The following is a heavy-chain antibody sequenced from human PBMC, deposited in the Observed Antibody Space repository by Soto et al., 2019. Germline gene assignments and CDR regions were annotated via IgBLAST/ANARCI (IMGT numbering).Heavy chain of an antibody. D-gene: IGHD3-22*01. CDR2: INAGNGNT. J-gene: IGHJ4*02. CDR3: PRTSGYYFYAY. Sequence: QVQLVQSGAEVKKPGASVKVSCKASGYTFTSYAMHWVRQAPGQRLEWMGWINAGNGNTKYSQKFQGRVTITRDTSASTANVELRSLRPEYTAVNSCPRTSGYYFYAYWGQGTLVTVSS. CDR1: GYTFTSYA. V-gene: IGHV1-3*01.